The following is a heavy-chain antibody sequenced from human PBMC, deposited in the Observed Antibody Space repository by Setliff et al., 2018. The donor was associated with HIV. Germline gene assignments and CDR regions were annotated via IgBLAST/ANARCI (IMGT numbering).Heavy chain of an antibody. CDR3: ARDKGYSYGTYGAFDI. J-gene: IGHJ3*02. CDR2: IYTSGST. V-gene: IGHV4-61*02. D-gene: IGHD5-18*01. CDR1: GGSISSGNYY. Sequence: SETLSLTCTVSGGSISSGNYYWSWIRRPAGKGLEWIGRIYTSGSTNYNPSLKSRVSISIDTSKNQFSLKLSSVTAADTAVFYCARDKGYSYGTYGAFDIWGQGTMVTVSS.